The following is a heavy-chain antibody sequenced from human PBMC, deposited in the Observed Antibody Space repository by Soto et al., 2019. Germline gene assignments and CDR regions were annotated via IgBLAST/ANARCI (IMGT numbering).Heavy chain of an antibody. V-gene: IGHV4-4*07. J-gene: IGHJ6*02. CDR2: IYSDGAT. Sequence: SETLSLTCTVSGGSISNYYWSWVRQPAGKGLEWVGRIYSDGATNYSPSLKSRVFMSLDMSGNQFSLQLNSVTAADTAVYYCSRVGCSNSNCQTRGMDVWGQGTTVTVSS. CDR3: SRVGCSNSNCQTRGMDV. D-gene: IGHD2-2*01. CDR1: GGSISNYY.